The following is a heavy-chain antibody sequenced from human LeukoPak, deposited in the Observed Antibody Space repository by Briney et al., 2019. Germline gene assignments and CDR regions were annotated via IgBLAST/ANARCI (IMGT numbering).Heavy chain of an antibody. Sequence: SETLSLTCSVSGGSISSSGYYWDWIRQPPGKGLEWIVNFYYTGSTYYNPSLKSRITISVDTSENQFSLKLRSVTAADTAVYYCARHSRSGYGDYESAFDIWGQGTMVTVSS. CDR1: GGSISSSGYY. CDR3: ARHSRSGYGDYESAFDI. V-gene: IGHV4-39*01. CDR2: FYYTGST. J-gene: IGHJ3*02. D-gene: IGHD5-12*01.